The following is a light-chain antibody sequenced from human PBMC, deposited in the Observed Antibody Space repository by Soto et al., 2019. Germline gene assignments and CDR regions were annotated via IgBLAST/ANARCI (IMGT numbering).Light chain of an antibody. Sequence: SYELTQPPSVSVAPGQTASITCWEDNIGSKSVHWYQQKPGQAPVLVVYDDTDRPSGIPERFSGSNSGNTATLTIRRVEAGDEAAYYCQVWETSTNHLIFGGGTKVTVL. CDR1: NIGSKS. J-gene: IGLJ2*01. V-gene: IGLV3-21*02. CDR2: DDT. CDR3: QVWETSTNHLI.